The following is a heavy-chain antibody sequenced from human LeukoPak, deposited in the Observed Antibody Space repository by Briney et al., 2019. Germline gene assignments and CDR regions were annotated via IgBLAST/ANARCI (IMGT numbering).Heavy chain of an antibody. CDR2: IYSGGST. D-gene: IGHD1-26*01. V-gene: IGHV3-53*05. CDR3: AKDLYDMYSGSLIPSFDY. J-gene: IGHJ4*02. CDR1: GFTVSSNY. Sequence: GGSLRLSCAASGFTVSSNYMSWVRQAPGKGLEWVSVIYSGGSTYYADSVKGRFAISRDNSKNTLYLQMNSLRAEDTAVYYCAKDLYDMYSGSLIPSFDYWGQGTLVTVSS.